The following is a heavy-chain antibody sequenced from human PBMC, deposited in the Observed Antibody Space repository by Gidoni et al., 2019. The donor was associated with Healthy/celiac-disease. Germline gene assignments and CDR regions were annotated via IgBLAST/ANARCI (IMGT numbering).Heavy chain of an antibody. D-gene: IGHD3-22*01. V-gene: IGHV4-34*01. Sequence: QVQLQQWGAGLLKPSETLSLTCAVYGGSFSGYYWSWIRQPPGKGLEWIGEINHSGSTNYNPSRKSRVTISVDTSKNQFSLKLSSVTAADTAVYYCASLVTYYYDSSGYWPGYFDYWGQGTLVTVSS. CDR1: GGSFSGYY. CDR3: ASLVTYYYDSSGYWPGYFDY. J-gene: IGHJ4*02. CDR2: INHSGST.